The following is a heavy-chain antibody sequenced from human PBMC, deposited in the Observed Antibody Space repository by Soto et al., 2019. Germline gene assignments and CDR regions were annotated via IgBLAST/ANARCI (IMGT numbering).Heavy chain of an antibody. CDR2: ISSNGSST. V-gene: IGHV3-64*02. D-gene: IGHD5-12*01. CDR3: ARGYSGYDYGVVDY. CDR1: GFTFSSYA. J-gene: IGHJ4*02. Sequence: EVQLVESGEGLVQPGGSLRLSCAASGFTFSSYAMHWVRQAPGKGLEYVSAISSNGSSTYYADSVKGRFTIFRDNSKNTLYLQMGSLRAEDMAVYYCARGYSGYDYGVVDYWGQGTLVTVSS.